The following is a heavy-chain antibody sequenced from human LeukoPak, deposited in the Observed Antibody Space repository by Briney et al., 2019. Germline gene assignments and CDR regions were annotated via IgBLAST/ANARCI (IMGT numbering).Heavy chain of an antibody. CDR3: ASVYLHGMDV. CDR2: INPSGGST. D-gene: IGHD1-14*01. CDR1: GYSLTTYY. J-gene: IGHJ6*02. V-gene: IGHV1-46*01. Sequence: ASVNVSCKASGYSLTTYYMHWVRQAPGQGLEWMAIINPSGGSTNYAQKFQGRVTMTRDTPTNTVYMEMSSLRIEDTAVYYCASVYLHGMDVWGQGTTVTVSS.